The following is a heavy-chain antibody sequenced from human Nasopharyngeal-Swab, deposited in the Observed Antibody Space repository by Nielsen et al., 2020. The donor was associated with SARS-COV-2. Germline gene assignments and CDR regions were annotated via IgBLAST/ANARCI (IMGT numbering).Heavy chain of an antibody. V-gene: IGHV1-8*01. Sequence: ASVKVSCKASGYTFTSYDINWVRQATGQGLEWMGWMNPNSGNTGYTQKFQGRVTMTRNTSISTAYMELSSLRAEDTAVYYCARDSLFSHGYGDYYYYGMDVWGQGTTVTVSS. CDR3: ARDSLFSHGYGDYYYYGMDV. D-gene: IGHD4-17*01. CDR1: GYTFTSYD. J-gene: IGHJ6*02. CDR2: MNPNSGNT.